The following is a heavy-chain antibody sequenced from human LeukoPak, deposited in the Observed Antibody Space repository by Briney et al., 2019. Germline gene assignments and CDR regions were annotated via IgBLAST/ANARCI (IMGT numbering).Heavy chain of an antibody. CDR2: ISSDGTRT. Sequence: GGSLRLSCAVSGFTFSTYWMHWVRQAPGRGPVWVSRISSDGTRTSYVDSVRGRFTISRDNAKNTLYLQMNSLRVEDTAVYYCARSPNCGGDCSWGQGTLVTVSS. CDR3: ARSPNCGGDCS. J-gene: IGHJ5*02. V-gene: IGHV3-74*01. D-gene: IGHD2-21*02. CDR1: GFTFSTYW.